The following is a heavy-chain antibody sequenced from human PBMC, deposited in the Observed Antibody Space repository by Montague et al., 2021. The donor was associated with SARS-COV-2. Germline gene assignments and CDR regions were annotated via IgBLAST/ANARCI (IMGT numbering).Heavy chain of an antibody. CDR2: ISISGXT. CDR1: GGSISSGSYY. Sequence: TLSLTCTVSGGSISSGSYYWSWIRQPAGKGLEWIGRISISGXTXYXXXXKSRVTISVDTSKNQFSLKLSSVTAADTAVYYCARDIAVAGRFDYWGQGTLVTVSS. D-gene: IGHD6-19*01. J-gene: IGHJ4*02. V-gene: IGHV4-61*02. CDR3: ARDIAVAGRFDY.